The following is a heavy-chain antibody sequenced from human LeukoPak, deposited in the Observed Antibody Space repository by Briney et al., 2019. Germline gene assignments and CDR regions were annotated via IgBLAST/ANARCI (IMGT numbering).Heavy chain of an antibody. V-gene: IGHV3-23*01. CDR1: GFTFSAHG. J-gene: IGHJ4*02. D-gene: IGHD2-21*02. CDR2: ITYSSGNT. Sequence: PGGSLRLSCAASGFTFSAHGMSWFRQAPGKGLEWVSAITYSSGNTYYADSVKGRFTISRDNSKNTLYLQMNSLRAEDTALYYCAKDGTGCGGDCYSDYWGQGTLVTVSS. CDR3: AKDGTGCGGDCYSDY.